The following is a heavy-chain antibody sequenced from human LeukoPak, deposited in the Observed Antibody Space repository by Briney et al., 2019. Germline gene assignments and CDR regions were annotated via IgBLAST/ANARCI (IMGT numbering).Heavy chain of an antibody. CDR3: ARDRGAAYGDLNSFDY. CDR1: GGTFSSYA. D-gene: IGHD4-17*01. J-gene: IGHJ4*02. V-gene: IGHV1-69*05. Sequence: GASVKVSCKASGGTFSSYAISWVRQAPGQGLEWMGGIIPIFGTANYAQKFQGRVTITTDESTSTAYMELSSLRSEDTAVYYCARDRGAAYGDLNSFDYWGQGTLVTVSS. CDR2: IIPIFGTA.